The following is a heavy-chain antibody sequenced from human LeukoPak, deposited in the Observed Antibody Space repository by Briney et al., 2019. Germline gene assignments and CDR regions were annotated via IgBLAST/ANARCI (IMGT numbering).Heavy chain of an antibody. V-gene: IGHV3-30*02. J-gene: IGHJ6*03. CDR1: GFTFSSYG. CDR2: IRYDGSNK. Sequence: GGSLRLSCAASGFTFSSYGMHWVRQAPGKGLEWVAFIRYDGSNKYYADSVKGRFTISRDNSKNTLYLQMNSLRAEDTAVYYCAKDATHIAAAGADYYYYYMDVWGKGTTVTVSS. D-gene: IGHD6-13*01. CDR3: AKDATHIAAAGADYYYYYMDV.